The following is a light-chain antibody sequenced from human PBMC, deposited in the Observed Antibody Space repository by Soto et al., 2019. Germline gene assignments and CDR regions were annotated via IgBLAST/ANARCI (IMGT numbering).Light chain of an antibody. CDR3: SSYTSSSTPHVV. CDR1: SSDVGSYNY. J-gene: IGLJ2*01. Sequence: QSALTQPASVSGSPGQSITISCTGTSSDVGSYNYVSWYQQHPGKAPKLMIYEVSDRPSGVSNRFSGSKSGNTASLTISGLQADDEADYYCSSYTSSSTPHVVFGGGTKVTVL. V-gene: IGLV2-14*01. CDR2: EVS.